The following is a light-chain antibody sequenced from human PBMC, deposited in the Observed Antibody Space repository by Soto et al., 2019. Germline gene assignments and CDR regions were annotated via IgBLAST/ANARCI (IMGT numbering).Light chain of an antibody. CDR3: QQYNNWPPWT. Sequence: IVLTQSPATLSLSPGERATLSCSASQSVSSNLAWYQQKPGQAPRLLIYGAYTRATGIPARFSGSGSGTEFTLTISSLQSEDFAVYYCQQYNNWPPWTCGQGTKVDIK. CDR1: QSVSSN. CDR2: GAY. V-gene: IGKV3-15*01. J-gene: IGKJ1*01.